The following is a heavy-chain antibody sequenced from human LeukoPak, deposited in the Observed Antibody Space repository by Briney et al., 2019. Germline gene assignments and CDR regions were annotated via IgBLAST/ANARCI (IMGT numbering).Heavy chain of an antibody. D-gene: IGHD3-10*01. CDR1: GFTFSSYA. Sequence: PGGSLRLSCAASGFTFSSYAMHWVRQAPGKGLVWVSRINSDGSSTTYADSVKGRFTISRDNAKNTLYLQMNSLRAEDTAVYYCARDYGRSRDYGMDVWGQGTTVTVSS. V-gene: IGHV3-74*01. J-gene: IGHJ6*02. CDR2: INSDGSST. CDR3: ARDYGRSRDYGMDV.